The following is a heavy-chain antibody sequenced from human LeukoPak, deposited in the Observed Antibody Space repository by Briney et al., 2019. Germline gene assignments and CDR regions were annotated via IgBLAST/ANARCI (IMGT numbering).Heavy chain of an antibody. J-gene: IGHJ5*02. CDR3: ARFIDEIDNWFDP. V-gene: IGHV4-38-2*02. Sequence: SETLSLTCTVSGYSISSGYYWGWIRQPPGKGLEWIGSIYHSGKNYYNPSLKSRVTMSVDTSKSQFSLKLSSVTAADTAVYYCARFIDEIDNWFDPWGQGTLVTVSS. CDR2: IYHSGKN. D-gene: IGHD3-16*02. CDR1: GYSISSGYY.